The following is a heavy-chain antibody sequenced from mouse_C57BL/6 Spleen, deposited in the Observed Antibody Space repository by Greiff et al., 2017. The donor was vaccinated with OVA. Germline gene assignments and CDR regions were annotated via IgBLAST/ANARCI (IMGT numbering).Heavy chain of an antibody. V-gene: IGHV5-17*01. CDR1: GFTFSDYG. D-gene: IGHD2-1*01. CDR2: ISSGSSTI. CDR3: ARGNYLYAMDY. J-gene: IGHJ4*01. Sequence: EVMLVESGGGLVKPGGSLKLSCAASGFTFSDYGMHWVRQAPEKGLEWVAYISSGSSTIYYADTVKGRFTISRDNAKNTLFLQMTSLRSEDTAMYYCARGNYLYAMDYGGQGTAVTVSS.